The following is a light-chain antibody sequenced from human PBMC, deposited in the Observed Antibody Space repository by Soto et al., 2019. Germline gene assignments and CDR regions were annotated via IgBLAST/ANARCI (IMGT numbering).Light chain of an antibody. CDR3: SSYAGNNNFVV. CDR1: SSDVGAYNY. J-gene: IGLJ2*01. CDR2: EVT. V-gene: IGLV2-8*01. Sequence: QSALTQPPSASGSPGQSVTISCTGTSSDVGAYNYVSWYQQHPGKAPKLMIYEVTKRPSGVPGRFSGSKSGNTASLNVSGLQAEDEADYYCSSYAGNNNFVVFGGGTNLTVL.